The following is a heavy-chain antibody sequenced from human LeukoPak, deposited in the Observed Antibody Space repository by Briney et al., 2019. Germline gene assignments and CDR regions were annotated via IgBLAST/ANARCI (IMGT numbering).Heavy chain of an antibody. Sequence: ASVKVSCKASGYTFTGYYMHWVRQAPGQGLEWMGWINPNSGGTNYAQKFQGRVTMTRDTSISTAYMELSRLRSDDTAVYYCARDLLYSNYVRGIPNWFDPWGQGTLVTVSS. J-gene: IGHJ5*02. D-gene: IGHD4-4*01. V-gene: IGHV1-2*02. CDR1: GYTFTGYY. CDR2: INPNSGGT. CDR3: ARDLLYSNYVRGIPNWFDP.